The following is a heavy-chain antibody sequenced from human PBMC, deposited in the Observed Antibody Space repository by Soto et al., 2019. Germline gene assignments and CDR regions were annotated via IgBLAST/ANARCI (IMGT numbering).Heavy chain of an antibody. D-gene: IGHD3-3*01. CDR1: GFTFSSFN. V-gene: IGHV3-21*01. Sequence: EVQLVESGGGLVKPGGSLRLSCAASGFTFSSFNMNWVRQAPGKGLEWVSSITSGSAYIYYADSVRGRFTVSRDNARNSLYLQMDSLRAEDTAVYYCARDYLPRLRFLDKWGQGILVTVSS. J-gene: IGHJ4*02. CDR2: ITSGSAYI. CDR3: ARDYLPRLRFLDK.